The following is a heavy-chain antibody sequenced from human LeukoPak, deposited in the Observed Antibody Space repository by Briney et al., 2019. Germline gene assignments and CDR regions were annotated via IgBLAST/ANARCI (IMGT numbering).Heavy chain of an antibody. Sequence: ASVKVSCKASVYTFTGYYIHWVRQAPGQGLEWMGIIKPSGGSTSYAQKFQGRVTMTRDTSTSTVYMEVSSLRSEDTAVYYCARVNGQQLAIDYWGQGTLVTVSS. CDR3: ARVNGQQLAIDY. D-gene: IGHD6-13*01. CDR1: VYTFTGYY. CDR2: IKPSGGST. V-gene: IGHV1-46*01. J-gene: IGHJ4*02.